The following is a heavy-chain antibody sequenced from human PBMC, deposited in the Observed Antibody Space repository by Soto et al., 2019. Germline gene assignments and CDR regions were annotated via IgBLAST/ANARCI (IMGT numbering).Heavy chain of an antibody. CDR3: AKDGVRGYCGYAPCDYYYYYYMDV. D-gene: IGHD5-12*01. V-gene: IGHV3-9*01. CDR1: GFTFDDYA. J-gene: IGHJ6*03. CDR2: ISWNSGSI. Sequence: EVQLVESGGGLVQPGRSLRLSCAASGFTFDDYAMHWVRQAPGKGLEWVSGISWNSGSIGYADSVKGRFTISRDNAKNSLYLQLNNLRAEDTALYYCAKDGVRGYCGYAPCDYYYYYYMDVWGKGTTVTVSS.